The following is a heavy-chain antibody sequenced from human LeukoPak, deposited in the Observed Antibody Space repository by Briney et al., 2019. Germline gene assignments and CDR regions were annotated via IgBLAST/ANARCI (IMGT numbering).Heavy chain of an antibody. Sequence: PGGSLRLSCAASGSTFSSYAMSWVRQAPGKGLEWVSAISGSGGSTYYADSVKGRFTISRDNSKNTLYLQMNSLRAEDTAVYYCAKDRSMGTNRDFDYWGQGTLVTVSS. CDR1: GSTFSSYA. J-gene: IGHJ4*02. V-gene: IGHV3-23*01. D-gene: IGHD7-27*01. CDR3: AKDRSMGTNRDFDY. CDR2: ISGSGGST.